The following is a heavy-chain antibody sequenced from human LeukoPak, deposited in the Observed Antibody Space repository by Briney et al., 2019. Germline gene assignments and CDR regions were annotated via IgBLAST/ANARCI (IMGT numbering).Heavy chain of an antibody. CDR3: AKGDKPVIAMVKFDY. Sequence: GGSLRLSCAASGFTFSSYAMNWVRQAPGKGLEWVSGISGSGTNTYYADSVKGRFTISRDNSKNTLYMQMNSLRAEDTAVYYCAKGDKPVIAMVKFDYWGQGTLVTVSS. J-gene: IGHJ4*02. CDR2: ISGSGTNT. CDR1: GFTFSSYA. V-gene: IGHV3-23*01. D-gene: IGHD5-18*01.